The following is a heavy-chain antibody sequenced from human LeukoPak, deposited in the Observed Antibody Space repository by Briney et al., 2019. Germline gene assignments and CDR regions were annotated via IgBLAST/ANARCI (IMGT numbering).Heavy chain of an antibody. V-gene: IGHV4-34*01. CDR3: AMSGWELLREADDAFDI. D-gene: IGHD1-26*01. Sequence: SETLSLTCAVYGGSFSGYYWSWIRQPPGKGLEWIGEINHSGSTNYNPSLKSRVIISVDTSKNQFSLKLSSVTAADTAVYYCAMSGWELLREADDAFDIWGQGTMVTVSS. CDR1: GGSFSGYY. CDR2: INHSGST. J-gene: IGHJ3*02.